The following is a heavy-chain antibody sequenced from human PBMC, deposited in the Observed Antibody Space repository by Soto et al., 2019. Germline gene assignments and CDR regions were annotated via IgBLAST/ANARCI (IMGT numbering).Heavy chain of an antibody. V-gene: IGHV4-4*02. CDR3: ARDQHYNHPCAVAS. CDR2: AYHDGRI. J-gene: IGHJ1*01. CDR1: GDCVDRTAW. D-gene: IGHD1-1*01. Sequence: AETLSLSCSVSGDCVDRTAWWNWVREPPGKGLEWVGEAYHDGRIIYNPSLKSRVTISIDKSKNYFSLTLTSVTAADMPVYYSARDQHYNHPCAVASRAQGASVPVSA.